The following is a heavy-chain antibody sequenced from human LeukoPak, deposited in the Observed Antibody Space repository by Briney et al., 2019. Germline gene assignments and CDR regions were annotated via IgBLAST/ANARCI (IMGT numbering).Heavy chain of an antibody. CDR1: GGSISSYY. CDR3: ARHVAVAGIYFDY. Sequence: SETLSLTCTVSGGSISSYYWSWIRQPPGKGLEWIGYIYCSGSTNYNPSLKSRVTISVDTSKNQFSLKLSSVTAADTAVYYCARHVAVAGIYFDYWGQGTLVTVSS. J-gene: IGHJ4*02. V-gene: IGHV4-59*08. CDR2: IYCSGST. D-gene: IGHD6-19*01.